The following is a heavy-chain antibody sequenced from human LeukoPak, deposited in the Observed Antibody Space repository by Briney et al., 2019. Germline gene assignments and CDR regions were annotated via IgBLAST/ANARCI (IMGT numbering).Heavy chain of an antibody. V-gene: IGHV1-46*01. CDR3: ARDYYDSSGYYYFDY. Sequence: ASVKVSCKASGYTFTSYYMRWVRQAPGQGLEWMGIINPSGGSTSYAQKFQGRVTMTRDTSTSTVYMELSSLRSEDTAVYYCARDYYDSSGYYYFDYWGQGTLVTVSS. CDR1: GYTFTSYY. J-gene: IGHJ4*02. CDR2: INPSGGST. D-gene: IGHD3-22*01.